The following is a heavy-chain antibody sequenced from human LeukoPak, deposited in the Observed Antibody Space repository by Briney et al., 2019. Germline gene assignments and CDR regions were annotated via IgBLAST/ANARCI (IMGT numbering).Heavy chain of an antibody. J-gene: IGHJ4*02. Sequence: GGSLRLSCAASGFTFSSYSMNWVRQAPGKGLEWVSSISSSSSYIYYADSVKGRFTISRDNAKNSLYLRMNSLRAEDTAVYYCARVVVVAATDYFDYWGQGTLVTVSS. V-gene: IGHV3-21*01. CDR1: GFTFSSYS. CDR3: ARVVVVAATDYFDY. D-gene: IGHD2-15*01. CDR2: ISSSSSYI.